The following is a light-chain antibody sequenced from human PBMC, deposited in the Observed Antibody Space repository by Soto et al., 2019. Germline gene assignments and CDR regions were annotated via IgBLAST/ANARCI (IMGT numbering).Light chain of an antibody. CDR1: QSISSS. J-gene: IGKJ5*01. CDR2: DAS. Sequence: DIQMTQSPSSLSASVGDRVTITCRASQSISSSLNWYQQKPGKAPNLLIVDASSLQGGVPSRFSGSGSGTDFTLTISSLQPEDFATYYCQQSYSTPITFGQGTRLEIK. CDR3: QQSYSTPIT. V-gene: IGKV1-39*01.